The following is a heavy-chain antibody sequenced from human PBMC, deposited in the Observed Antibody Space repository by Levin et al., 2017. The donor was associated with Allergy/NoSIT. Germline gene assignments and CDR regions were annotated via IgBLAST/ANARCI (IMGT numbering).Heavy chain of an antibody. CDR3: ARTLAGSVYFQH. CDR2: IKQDGSEK. J-gene: IGHJ1*01. D-gene: IGHD2-15*01. Sequence: LSLTCAASGFTFRSFWMSWVRTAPGKGLGWVANIKQDGSEKFYVDSVKGRFTISRDNAKNSLYLQMNSLRDEDTAVYYCARTLAGSVYFQHWGQGTLVTVSS. CDR1: GFTFRSFW. V-gene: IGHV3-7*04.